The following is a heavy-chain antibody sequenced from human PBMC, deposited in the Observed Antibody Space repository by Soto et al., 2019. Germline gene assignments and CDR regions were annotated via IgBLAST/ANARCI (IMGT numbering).Heavy chain of an antibody. CDR3: ARVSAMYDSSGYYDAFDI. V-gene: IGHV4-30-2*01. CDR1: GGSISSGGYS. J-gene: IGHJ3*02. D-gene: IGHD3-22*01. CDR2: IYHSGST. Sequence: PSETLSLTCAVSGGSISSGGYSWSWIRQPPGKGLEWIGYIYHSGSTYYNPSLKSRVTISVDRSKNQFSLKLSSVTAADTAVYYCARVSAMYDSSGYYDAFDIWGQGTMVTVSS.